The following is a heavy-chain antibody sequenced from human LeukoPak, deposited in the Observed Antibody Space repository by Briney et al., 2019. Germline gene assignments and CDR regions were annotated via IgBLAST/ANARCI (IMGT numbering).Heavy chain of an antibody. CDR2: ISGSGDST. J-gene: IGHJ6*03. D-gene: IGHD6-13*01. V-gene: IGHV3-23*01. Sequence: PGGSLRLSCAASGFTFSNYAMSWVRQAPGKGLEWVSSISGSGDSTYQTDSVKGRFTISRDISKNTLYLQMNSLRAEDTAVYYCARDTCRQYSSSWTQCYYYYMDVWGKGTTVTVSS. CDR1: GFTFSNYA. CDR3: ARDTCRQYSSSWTQCYYYYMDV.